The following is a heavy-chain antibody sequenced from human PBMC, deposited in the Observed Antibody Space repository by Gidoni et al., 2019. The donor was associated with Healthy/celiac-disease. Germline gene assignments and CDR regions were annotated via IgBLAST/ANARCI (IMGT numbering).Heavy chain of an antibody. D-gene: IGHD2-2*01. CDR1: GGSISSYY. V-gene: IGHV4-59*01. J-gene: IGHJ5*02. CDR2: IYYSGST. Sequence: QVQLQESGPGLVKPSENLSLTCTVSGGSISSYYWSWIRQPPGKGLEWIGYIYYSGSTNYNPSLKSRVTISVDTSKNQFSLKLSSVTAADTAVYYCARGGYCSSTSCYDWFDPWGQGTLVTVSS. CDR3: ARGGYCSSTSCYDWFDP.